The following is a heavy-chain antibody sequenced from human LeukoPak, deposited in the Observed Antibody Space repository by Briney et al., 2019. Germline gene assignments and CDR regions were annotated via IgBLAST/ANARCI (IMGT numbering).Heavy chain of an antibody. CDR3: AKAQPTLISRSFDC. D-gene: IGHD3-10*01. CDR1: GFTFSSYG. J-gene: IGHJ4*02. V-gene: IGHV3-30*18. Sequence: GGSLRLSCVASGFTFSSYGMHWVRQAPGKGLVGVAVISSDGKTEIYANSVRGRFTISRDNSKGTHYLQMNSLRSEDTAVYYCAKAQPTLISRSFDCWGQGALVTVSS. CDR2: ISSDGKTE.